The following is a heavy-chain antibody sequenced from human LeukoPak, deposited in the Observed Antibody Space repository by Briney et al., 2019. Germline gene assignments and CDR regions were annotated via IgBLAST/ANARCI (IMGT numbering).Heavy chain of an antibody. D-gene: IGHD3-9*01. CDR3: ARDLGYFGWLPRWGFDY. CDR1: GYTLTELS. V-gene: IGHV1-24*01. Sequence: GASVRVSCKVSGYTLTELSMHWVRQAPGKGLEWVSGFDPEDGATIYAQKFQGRVTMTEDTSTDTAYLELSSLRSEDTAVYCCARDLGYFGWLPRWGFDYWGQGTLVSVSS. CDR2: FDPEDGAT. J-gene: IGHJ4*02.